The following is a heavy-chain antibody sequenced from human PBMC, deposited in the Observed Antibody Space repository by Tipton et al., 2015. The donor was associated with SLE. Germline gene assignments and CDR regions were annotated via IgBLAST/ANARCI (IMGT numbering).Heavy chain of an antibody. CDR2: IYYSGST. CDR1: GGSISSGGYY. V-gene: IGHV4-31*03. CDR3: ARGIGGADAFDI. D-gene: IGHD3-10*01. Sequence: LRLSCTVSGGSISSGGYYWSWIRQHPGKGLEWIGYIYYSGSTYYNPSLKSRVTISVDTSKNQFSLKLSSVTAADTAVYYCARGIGGADAFDIWGQGTMVTVSS. J-gene: IGHJ3*02.